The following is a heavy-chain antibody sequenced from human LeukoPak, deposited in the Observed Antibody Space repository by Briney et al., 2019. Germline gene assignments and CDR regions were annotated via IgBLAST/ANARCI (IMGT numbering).Heavy chain of an antibody. CDR3: AREGYYGSGSYSPPMDV. Sequence: ASVKVSCKASGYTFTGYYMHWVRQAPGQGLEWMGWINPNSGGTNYAQKFQGRVTMTRDTSISTAYMELSRLRSDDTAVYYCAREGYYGSGSYSPPMDVWGKGTTVTISS. D-gene: IGHD3-10*01. CDR1: GYTFTGYY. V-gene: IGHV1-2*02. J-gene: IGHJ6*03. CDR2: INPNSGGT.